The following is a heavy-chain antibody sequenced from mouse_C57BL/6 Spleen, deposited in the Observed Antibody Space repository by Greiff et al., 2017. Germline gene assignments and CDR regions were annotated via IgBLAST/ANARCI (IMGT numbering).Heavy chain of an antibody. CDR1: GFTFSDYG. Sequence: EVMLVESGGGLVKPGGSLKLSCAASGFTFSDYGMHWVRQAPEKGLEWVAYISSGSSTIYYADTVKGRFTISRDNAKNTLFLQMTSLRSEDTAMYYCARGSFYSFMDYWGQGTSVTVSS. CDR3: ARGSFYSFMDY. V-gene: IGHV5-17*01. D-gene: IGHD2-1*01. J-gene: IGHJ4*01. CDR2: ISSGSSTI.